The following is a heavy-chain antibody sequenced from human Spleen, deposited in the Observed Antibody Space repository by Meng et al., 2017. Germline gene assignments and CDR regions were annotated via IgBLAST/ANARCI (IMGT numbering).Heavy chain of an antibody. D-gene: IGHD4-17*01. CDR1: GGSISIRSHY. V-gene: IGHV4-39*07. J-gene: IGHJ4*02. Sequence: SGTLSLTCTVSGGSISIRSHYWCWIRQPPGKGLEWIGSIYYSGNTYYKPSLKSRVTISVTPSKNPFSQRLSSVSAADTALYYCARTPGYCDSHLDFWGQGTLVTVSS. CDR3: ARTPGYCDSHLDF. CDR2: IYYSGNT.